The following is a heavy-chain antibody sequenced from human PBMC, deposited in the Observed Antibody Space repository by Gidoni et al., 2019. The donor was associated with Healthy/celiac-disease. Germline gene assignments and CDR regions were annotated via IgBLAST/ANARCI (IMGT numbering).Heavy chain of an antibody. CDR1: GGSFSGYY. Sequence: QVQLQQWGAGLLKPSETLSLTFAVYGGSFSGYYWSWIRQPPGKGLEWIGEINHSGSTNYNPSLKSRVTISVDTSKNQFSLKLSSVTAADTAVYYCARSSGRRWLQFLPLSWFDPWGQGTLVTVSS. D-gene: IGHD3-3*01. J-gene: IGHJ5*02. V-gene: IGHV4-34*01. CDR2: INHSGST. CDR3: ARSSGRRWLQFLPLSWFDP.